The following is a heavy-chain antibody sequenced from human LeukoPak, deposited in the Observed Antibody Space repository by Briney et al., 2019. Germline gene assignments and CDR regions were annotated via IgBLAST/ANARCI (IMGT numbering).Heavy chain of an antibody. CDR3: ARDYGDYPRPIGAFDI. D-gene: IGHD4-17*01. CDR1: GFTFSRYS. V-gene: IGHV3-21*01. CDR2: ISISSNYI. Sequence: PGGSLRLSCAASGFTFSRYSMNWVRQAPGKGLEWVSSISISSNYIYYTDSVKGRCTISRDNGKNSLYLQMNSLRAEDTAVYYCARDYGDYPRPIGAFDIWGQGTMVTVSS. J-gene: IGHJ3*02.